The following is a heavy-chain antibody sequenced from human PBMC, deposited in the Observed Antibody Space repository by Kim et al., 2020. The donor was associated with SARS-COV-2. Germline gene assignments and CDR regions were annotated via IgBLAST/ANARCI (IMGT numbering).Heavy chain of an antibody. CDR1: GFTFGDYA. V-gene: IGHV3-9*01. CDR3: AKGAPTRGYSSSSGLEYDY. D-gene: IGHD6-6*01. CDR2: ISWNSGSI. J-gene: IGHJ4*02. Sequence: GGSLRLSCAASGFTFGDYAMHWVRQAPGKGLEWVSGISWNSGSIGYADSVKGRFTISRDNAKNSLYLQMNSLRAEDTALYYCAKGAPTRGYSSSSGLEYDYWGQGTLVTVSS.